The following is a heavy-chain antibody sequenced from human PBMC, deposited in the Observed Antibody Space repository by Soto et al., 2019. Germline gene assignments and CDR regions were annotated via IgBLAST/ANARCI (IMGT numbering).Heavy chain of an antibody. V-gene: IGHV1-18*04. CDR1: GCTFTSYG. J-gene: IGHJ4*02. Sequence: ASVQLSCKSSGCTFTSYGISWVRQAPGQGLEWMGWISAYNGNTNYAQKLQGRVTMTTDTSTSTAYMELRSLRSDDTAVYYWASGYSYGYWQQRGYWGQGTQGTLYS. D-gene: IGHD5-18*01. CDR2: ISAYNGNT. CDR3: ASGYSYGYWQQRGY.